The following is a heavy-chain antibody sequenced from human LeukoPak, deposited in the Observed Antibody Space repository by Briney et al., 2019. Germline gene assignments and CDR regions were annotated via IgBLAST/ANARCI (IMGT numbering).Heavy chain of an antibody. J-gene: IGHJ4*02. V-gene: IGHV4-39*07. CDR2: IYYSGST. D-gene: IGHD5-24*01. CDR1: GGSISSSSYY. Sequence: SETLSLTCTVSGGSISSSSYYWGWIRQPPGKGLEWIGSIYYSGSTYYNPSLKSRVTISVDASKNQFSLKLSSVTAADTAVYYCARLVEMATIVDYWGQGTLVTVSS. CDR3: ARLVEMATIVDY.